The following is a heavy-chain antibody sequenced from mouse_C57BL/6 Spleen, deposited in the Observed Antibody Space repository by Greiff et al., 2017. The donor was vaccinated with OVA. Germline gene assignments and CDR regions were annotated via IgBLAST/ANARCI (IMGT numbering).Heavy chain of an antibody. J-gene: IGHJ4*01. D-gene: IGHD2-3*01. CDR3: ARGDGYYYYAMDY. Sequence: VKLQESGAELVRPGTSVKVSCKASGYAFTNYLIEWVKQRPGQGLEWIGVINPGSGGTNYNEKFKGKATLTADKSSSTAYMQLSSLTSEDSAVYFCARGDGYYYYAMDYWGQGTSVTVSS. CDR2: INPGSGGT. V-gene: IGHV1-54*01. CDR1: GYAFTNYL.